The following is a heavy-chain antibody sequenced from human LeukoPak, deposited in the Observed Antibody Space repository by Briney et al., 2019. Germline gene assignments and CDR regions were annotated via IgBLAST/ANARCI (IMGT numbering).Heavy chain of an antibody. CDR1: GYTFTGYY. CDR3: ASVPVRGAIRYFDWYPTFYYYGMDV. Sequence: ASVKVSCKASGYTFTGYYMHWVRQAPGQGLEWMGIINPSGGSTSYAQKFQGRVTMTRDTSTSTVYMELSSLRSEDTAVYYCASVPVRGAIRYFDWYPTFYYYGMDVWGQGTTVTVSS. J-gene: IGHJ6*02. CDR2: INPSGGST. V-gene: IGHV1-46*01. D-gene: IGHD3-9*01.